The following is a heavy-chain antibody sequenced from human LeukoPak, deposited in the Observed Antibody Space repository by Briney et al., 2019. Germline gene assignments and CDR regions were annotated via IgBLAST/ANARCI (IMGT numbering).Heavy chain of an antibody. CDR3: ARYYYVSGSHYFDY. J-gene: IGHJ4*02. CDR2: IYYSGST. Sequence: PSETLSLTCTVSGGSINNYYWSWIRQPPGKGLGWIGYIYYSGSTNYNPSLKSRLTISVDTSKNQFSLKLSSVTAADTAVYYCARYYYVSGSHYFDYWGQGTLVTASS. CDR1: GGSINNYY. D-gene: IGHD3-10*01. V-gene: IGHV4-59*01.